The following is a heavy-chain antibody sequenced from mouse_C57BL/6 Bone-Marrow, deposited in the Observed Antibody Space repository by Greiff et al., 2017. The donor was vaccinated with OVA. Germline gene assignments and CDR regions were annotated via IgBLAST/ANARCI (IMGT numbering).Heavy chain of an antibody. V-gene: IGHV14-4*01. D-gene: IGHD2-4*01. Sequence: VQLHQSGAELVRPGASVKLSCTASGFNIKDDYMHWVKQRPEQGLEWIGWIDPENGDTEYASKFQGKATITADTSSNTAYLQLSSLTSEDTAVYYCTTDDYGFAYWGQGTLVTVSA. CDR2: IDPENGDT. CDR3: TTDDYGFAY. J-gene: IGHJ3*01. CDR1: GFNIKDDY.